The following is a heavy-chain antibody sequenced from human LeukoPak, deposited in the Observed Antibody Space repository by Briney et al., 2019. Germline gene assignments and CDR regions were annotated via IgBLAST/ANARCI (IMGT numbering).Heavy chain of an antibody. Sequence: GGSLRLSCAAPGFTFSDYYMSWIRQAPGKGLEWVSYISSSGSTIYYADSVKGRFTISRDNAKNSLYLQMNSLRAEDTAVYYCARVKYRDFWSGNMAYYFDYWGQGTLVTVSS. CDR2: ISSSGSTI. CDR1: GFTFSDYY. D-gene: IGHD3-3*01. V-gene: IGHV3-11*01. CDR3: ARVKYRDFWSGNMAYYFDY. J-gene: IGHJ4*02.